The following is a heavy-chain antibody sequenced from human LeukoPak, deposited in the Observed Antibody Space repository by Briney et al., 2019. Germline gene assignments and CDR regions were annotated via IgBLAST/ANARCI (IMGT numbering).Heavy chain of an antibody. D-gene: IGHD1-26*01. V-gene: IGHV4-34*01. CDR3: ARRPGTYYAFDI. J-gene: IGHJ3*02. CDR2: INHSGNT. Sequence: SETLSLTCNVSGDSISSHYWNWIRQPPGKGLEWIGEINHSGNTNYSPSLKSRVTLSVDTSKSQFFLKLTSVTAADTAVYYCARRPGTYYAFDIWGQGTVVTVSS. CDR1: GDSISSHY.